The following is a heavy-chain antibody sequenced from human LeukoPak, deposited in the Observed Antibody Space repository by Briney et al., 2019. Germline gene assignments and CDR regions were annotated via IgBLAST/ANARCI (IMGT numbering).Heavy chain of an antibody. D-gene: IGHD4-17*01. CDR3: ARGDADYVRYFDY. V-gene: IGHV3-48*02. CDR1: GFTFSSYS. Sequence: PGGSLRLSCAASGFTFSSYSMIWVRQAPGKGLEWGSYISSGSSTRCYGDSVKGRFTISRDNAKNSLYLQMNSLRDEDTAVYYCARGDADYVRYFDYWGQGTLVAVSS. CDR2: ISSGSSTR. J-gene: IGHJ4*02.